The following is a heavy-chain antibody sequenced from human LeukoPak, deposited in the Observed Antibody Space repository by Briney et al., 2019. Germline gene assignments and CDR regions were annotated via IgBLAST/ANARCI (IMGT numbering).Heavy chain of an antibody. Sequence: GASVKVSCKASGGTFSSYAISWVRQAPGQGLEWMGGIIPIFGTANYAQKFQGRVTITADESTSTAYMELSSLRSEDTAVYYCAREPQNRGLWFGEVAGYFDYWGQGTLVTVSS. CDR3: AREPQNRGLWFGEVAGYFDY. D-gene: IGHD3-10*01. V-gene: IGHV1-69*13. J-gene: IGHJ4*02. CDR2: IIPIFGTA. CDR1: GGTFSSYA.